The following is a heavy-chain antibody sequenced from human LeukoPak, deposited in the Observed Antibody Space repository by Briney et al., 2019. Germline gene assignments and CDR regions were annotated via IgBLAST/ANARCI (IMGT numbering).Heavy chain of an antibody. CDR3: ARDLYGDYVSAFDI. Sequence: GGSLTLSFAASGFTFSSYAMHWVRQAPGKGLEYVSAISSNGGSTYYANSVKGRFTISRDNSKNTLYLQMGSLRAEDMAVYYCARDLYGDYVSAFDIWGQGTMVTVSS. D-gene: IGHD4-17*01. J-gene: IGHJ3*02. V-gene: IGHV3-64*01. CDR1: GFTFSSYA. CDR2: ISSNGGST.